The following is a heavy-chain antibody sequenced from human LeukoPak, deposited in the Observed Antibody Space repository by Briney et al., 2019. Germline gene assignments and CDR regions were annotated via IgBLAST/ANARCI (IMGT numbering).Heavy chain of an antibody. Sequence: PGRSLRLSCAASGFTFDDYAMHWVRQAPGKGLEWVSGISWNSGSIGYADSVKGRFTISRDNAKNSLYLQMNNLRAEDTALYYCAKDRYGGNSGYFQHWGQGTLVTVSS. CDR2: ISWNSGSI. V-gene: IGHV3-9*01. CDR3: AKDRYGGNSGYFQH. J-gene: IGHJ1*01. D-gene: IGHD4-23*01. CDR1: GFTFDDYA.